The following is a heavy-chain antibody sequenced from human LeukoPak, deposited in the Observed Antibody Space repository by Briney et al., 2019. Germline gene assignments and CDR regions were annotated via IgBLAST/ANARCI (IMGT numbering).Heavy chain of an antibody. CDR3: ATYGYDPLDY. Sequence: QPGRSLRLSCAASGFTFSSYGMHWVRQAPGKGLEWVAVTWYDGSNKYYADSVKGRFTISRDNSKNTLYLQMNSLRAEDTAVYYCATYGYDPLDYWGQGTLVTVSS. CDR1: GFTFSSYG. V-gene: IGHV3-33*01. J-gene: IGHJ4*02. D-gene: IGHD5-18*01. CDR2: TWYDGSNK.